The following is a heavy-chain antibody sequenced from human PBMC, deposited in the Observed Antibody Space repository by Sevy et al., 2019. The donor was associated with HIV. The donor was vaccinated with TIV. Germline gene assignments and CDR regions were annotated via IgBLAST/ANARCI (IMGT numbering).Heavy chain of an antibody. V-gene: IGHV3-11*01. J-gene: IGHJ6*02. Sequence: GGSLRLSCAASGFTFSDYYMSWIRQAPGKGLEWISYISGSDSTIYYAYSVKGRFTISRDNAKNSLYLQMNSLRPEDTAVYYCARDHVKDGDLGDYYYYAMDVWGQGTTVTVSS. CDR2: ISGSDSTI. D-gene: IGHD4-17*01. CDR1: GFTFSDYY. CDR3: ARDHVKDGDLGDYYYYAMDV.